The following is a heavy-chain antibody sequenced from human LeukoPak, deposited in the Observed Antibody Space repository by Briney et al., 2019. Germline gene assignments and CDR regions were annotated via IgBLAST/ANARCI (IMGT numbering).Heavy chain of an antibody. CDR3: AADLRFLEWSDS. D-gene: IGHD3-3*01. V-gene: IGHV1-2*02. CDR2: INPNNGDT. Sequence: ASVKASCKASGYTFTAYYMHWVRQAPGQGLEWMGWINPNNGDTNYAQKFQGRVTMTRDTSISTTYMELSGLRSDDTAVYYCAADLRFLEWSDSWGQGTLVTVSS. J-gene: IGHJ5*01. CDR1: GYTFTAYY.